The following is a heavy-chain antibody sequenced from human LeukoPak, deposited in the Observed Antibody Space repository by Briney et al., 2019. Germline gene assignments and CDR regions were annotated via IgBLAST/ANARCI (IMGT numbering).Heavy chain of an antibody. CDR2: INPSGGST. D-gene: IGHD5-12*01. CDR1: GYTFTDFY. V-gene: IGHV1-46*01. Sequence: GASVKVSCKASGYTFTDFYMLWVRQAPGQGLEWMGIINPSGGSTSYAQKFQGRVTMTRDTSTSTVYMELSSLRSEDTAVYYCARDSSGYDWGDYWGQGTLVTVSS. J-gene: IGHJ4*02. CDR3: ARDSSGYDWGDY.